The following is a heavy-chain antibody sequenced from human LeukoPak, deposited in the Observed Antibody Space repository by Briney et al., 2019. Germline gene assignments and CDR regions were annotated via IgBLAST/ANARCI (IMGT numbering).Heavy chain of an antibody. V-gene: IGHV3-49*03. Sequence: GGSLRLSCTASGFTFGDYAMSWFRQAPGKGLGWVGFIRSKAYGGTTEYAASVKGRFTISRDDSKSIAYLQMNSLKTEDTAVYYCTRAHSSGYYYSNSDYWGQGTLVTVSS. J-gene: IGHJ4*02. D-gene: IGHD3-22*01. CDR3: TRAHSSGYYYSNSDY. CDR1: GFTFGDYA. CDR2: IRSKAYGGTT.